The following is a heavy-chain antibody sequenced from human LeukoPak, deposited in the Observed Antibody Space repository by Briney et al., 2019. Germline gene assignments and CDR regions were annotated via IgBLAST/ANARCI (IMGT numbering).Heavy chain of an antibody. CDR1: GGSISSGGYY. Sequence: SETLSLTCTVSGGSISSGGYYWSWIRQHPGKGLEWIGYIYYSGSTYYNPSLKSRVTISVDTPKNQFSLKLSSVTAADTAVYYCARSKGGTFDYWGQGTLVTVSS. CDR3: ARSKGGTFDY. V-gene: IGHV4-31*03. D-gene: IGHD3-16*01. J-gene: IGHJ4*02. CDR2: IYYSGST.